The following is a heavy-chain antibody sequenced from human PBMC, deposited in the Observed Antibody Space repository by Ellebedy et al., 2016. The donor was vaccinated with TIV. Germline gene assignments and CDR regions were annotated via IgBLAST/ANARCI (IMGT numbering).Heavy chain of an antibody. Sequence: GESLKISXAASGFTFSIYGMHWVRQAPGKGLEWVALIWYDGSNKYYGDSVKGRFTISRDNSKNTLYLQMDSLRVEDTAVYYCARDPPAITYRTWGWGQGTLVTVSS. J-gene: IGHJ4*02. CDR1: GFTFSIYG. CDR2: IWYDGSNK. D-gene: IGHD5-24*01. V-gene: IGHV3-33*01. CDR3: ARDPPAITYRTWG.